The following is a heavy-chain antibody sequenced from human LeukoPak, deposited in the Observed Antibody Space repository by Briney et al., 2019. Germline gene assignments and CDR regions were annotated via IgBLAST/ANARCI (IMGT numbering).Heavy chain of an antibody. CDR2: IYHSGST. Sequence: SETLSLTCAVSGGSISSSNWWSWVRQPPGKGLEWIGEIYHSGSTNYNPSLKSRVTISVDKSKNQFSLNLSSVTAADTAVYYCGRDETPFYGGGSSNWFAPWGRETLVTVSS. D-gene: IGHD2/OR15-2a*01. CDR1: GGSISSSNW. J-gene: IGHJ5*02. CDR3: GRDETPFYGGGSSNWFAP. V-gene: IGHV4-4*02.